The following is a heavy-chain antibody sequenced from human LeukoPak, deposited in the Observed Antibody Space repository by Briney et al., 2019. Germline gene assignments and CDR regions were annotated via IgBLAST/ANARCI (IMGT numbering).Heavy chain of an antibody. D-gene: IGHD3-22*01. CDR3: AKDWDDSSGYH. J-gene: IGHJ4*02. V-gene: IGHV3-30*18. CDR1: GFTFSSYG. Sequence: GGSLRLSCAASGFTFSSYGMHWVRQAPGKGLEWVAVISYDGSNKYNADSVKGRFTISRDNSKNTLYLQMNSLRAEDTAVYYCAKDWDDSSGYHWGQGTLVTVSS. CDR2: ISYDGSNK.